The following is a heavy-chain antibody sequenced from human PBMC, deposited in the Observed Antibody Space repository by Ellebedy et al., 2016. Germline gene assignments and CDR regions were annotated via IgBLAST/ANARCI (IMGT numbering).Heavy chain of an antibody. V-gene: IGHV3-23*01. Sequence: GGSLRLXXAASGFTFSSYAMSWVRQAPGKGLEWVSAISGSGGSTYYADSVKGRFTISRDNSKNTLYLQMNSLRAEDTAVYYCAKVGYSSSWFFDYWGQGTLVTVSS. CDR2: ISGSGGST. D-gene: IGHD6-13*01. J-gene: IGHJ4*02. CDR3: AKVGYSSSWFFDY. CDR1: GFTFSSYA.